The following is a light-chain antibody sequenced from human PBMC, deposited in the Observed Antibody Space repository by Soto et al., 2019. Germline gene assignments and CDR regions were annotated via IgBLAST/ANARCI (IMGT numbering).Light chain of an antibody. J-gene: IGKJ4*01. CDR2: AAS. CDR3: QHLNIYPFT. V-gene: IGKV1-9*01. Sequence: DIQLTQSPSFLSASVGDRVTLTCRASQGISSYLAWYQQRPGKAPNLLIYAASTLQSGVPSRFSGGESGTEFTLTISSLQPEDFATYYCQHLNIYPFTFGAGTKVEIK. CDR1: QGISSY.